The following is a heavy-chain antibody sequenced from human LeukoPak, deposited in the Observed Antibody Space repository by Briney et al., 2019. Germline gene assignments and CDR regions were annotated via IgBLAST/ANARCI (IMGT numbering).Heavy chain of an antibody. D-gene: IGHD6-13*01. Sequence: PSETLSLTCTVSGGSISSYYWSWIRQPPGKGLEWIGYIYYSGSTNYNPSLKSRVTISVDTSKNQFSLKLSSVTAADTAVYYCARGLWQLVHWFDPWGQGTLVTVSS. J-gene: IGHJ5*02. CDR2: IYYSGST. V-gene: IGHV4-59*01. CDR1: GGSISSYY. CDR3: ARGLWQLVHWFDP.